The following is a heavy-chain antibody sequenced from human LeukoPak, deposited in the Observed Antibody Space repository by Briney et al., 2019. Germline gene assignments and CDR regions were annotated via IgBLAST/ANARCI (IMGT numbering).Heavy chain of an antibody. Sequence: GGSLRLSCAASGFTFSSYWMSWVRQAPGKGLEWVANIKQDGSEKYYVDSVKGRFTISRDNAKNSLYLQMNSLRAEDTAAYYCASLASDSSGYYRAFDIWGQGTMVTVSS. V-gene: IGHV3-7*01. CDR1: GFTFSSYW. D-gene: IGHD3-22*01. CDR2: IKQDGSEK. CDR3: ASLASDSSGYYRAFDI. J-gene: IGHJ3*02.